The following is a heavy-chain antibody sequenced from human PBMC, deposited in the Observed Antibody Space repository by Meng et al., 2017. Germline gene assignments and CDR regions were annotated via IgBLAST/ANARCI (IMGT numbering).Heavy chain of an antibody. D-gene: IGHD6-13*01. CDR2: IYYSGST. J-gene: IGHJ6*02. CDR3: ARTEGPYSSSWYSYYYYGMDV. CDR1: GGPISSYY. Sequence: SETLSLTFTVPGGPISSYYWSWIRQPPGKGLEWIGYIYYSGSTNYNPSLKSRVTISVETSKNQFSLKLSAVTAADTAVYYCARTEGPYSSSWYSYYYYGMDVWGQGTTVTVSS. V-gene: IGHV4-59*01.